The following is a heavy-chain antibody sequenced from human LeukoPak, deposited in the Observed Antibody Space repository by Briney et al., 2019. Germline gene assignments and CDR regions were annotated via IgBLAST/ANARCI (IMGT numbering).Heavy chain of an antibody. CDR1: GGPISNYY. V-gene: IGHV4-59*01. J-gene: IGHJ4*02. CDR2: IYYSGST. CDR3: ARAHDYYDSSGYGY. D-gene: IGHD3-22*01. Sequence: PSETLSLTCTVSGGPISNYYWSWIRQPPGKGLEWIGYIYYSGSTNYNPSLKSRVTILVDTSKNQFSLKVSSLTAADTAVYYCARAHDYYDSSGYGYWGQGTLVTVSS.